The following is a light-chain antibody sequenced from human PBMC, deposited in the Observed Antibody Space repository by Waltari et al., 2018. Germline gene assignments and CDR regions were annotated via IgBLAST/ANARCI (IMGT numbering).Light chain of an antibody. CDR3: CSHAGSDTFWV. CDR1: SSDVGGYDF. CDR2: YDS. Sequence: QSALTQPRSVSGPPGQSVTISCTGTSSDVGGYDFLSWYQQHPGKAPKLIMYYDSQRPSGVPDRFSVSKSGNTASLTITGLQAEDEAEYYCCSHAGSDTFWVFGGGTKVTVL. V-gene: IGLV2-11*01. J-gene: IGLJ3*02.